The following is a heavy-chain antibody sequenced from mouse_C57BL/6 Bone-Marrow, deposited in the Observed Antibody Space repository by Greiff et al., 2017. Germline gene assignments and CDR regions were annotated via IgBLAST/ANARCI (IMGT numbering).Heavy chain of an antibody. J-gene: IGHJ1*03. CDR2: ISSGGSYT. CDR1: GFTFSSYG. Sequence: EVMLVESGGDLVKPGGSLKLSCAASGFTFSSYGMSWVRQTPDKRLEWVATISSGGSYTYYPDSVKGRFTISRDNAKNTLYLQMSSLKAEDTAMYYCARQHGSSPYWYCDVWGTGTTVTVSS. CDR3: ARQHGSSPYWYCDV. D-gene: IGHD1-1*01. V-gene: IGHV5-6*01.